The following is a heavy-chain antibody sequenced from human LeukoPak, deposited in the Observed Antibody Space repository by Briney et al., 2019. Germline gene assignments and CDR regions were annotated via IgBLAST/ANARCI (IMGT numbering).Heavy chain of an antibody. CDR2: ISGGGDST. Sequence: PGGSLRLSCEASGFIFSNYAMNWVRQAPGKGLEWVSCISGGGDSTYYADSVKGRFTISRDNSRNTLFLQMNSLRAEDTAVYYCAKDTVVAALSVIYAFDIWGQGTMVTVSS. V-gene: IGHV3-23*01. CDR3: AKDTVVAALSVIYAFDI. J-gene: IGHJ3*02. CDR1: GFIFSNYA. D-gene: IGHD2-15*01.